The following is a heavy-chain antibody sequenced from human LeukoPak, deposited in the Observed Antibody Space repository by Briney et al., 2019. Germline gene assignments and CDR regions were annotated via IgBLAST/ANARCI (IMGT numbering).Heavy chain of an antibody. CDR2: VKVDGSET. Sequence: PGGSLRLSCAASGFSFSNYWMSWVRQATGKGLEWVANVKVDGSETYYVDSVKGRFTISRDNSKNSLYLQMNYLRAEDTAVYYCARDLTNWNDATFDIWGQGTMVTVAS. CDR3: ARDLTNWNDATFDI. J-gene: IGHJ3*02. CDR1: GFSFSNYW. V-gene: IGHV3-7*01. D-gene: IGHD1-1*01.